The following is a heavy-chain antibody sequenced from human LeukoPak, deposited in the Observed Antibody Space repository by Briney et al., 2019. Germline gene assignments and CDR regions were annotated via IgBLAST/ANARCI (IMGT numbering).Heavy chain of an antibody. CDR2: ISAYNGNT. CDR3: ARVSPYYYDSSGLLYYFDY. J-gene: IGHJ4*02. D-gene: IGHD3-22*01. Sequence: GASVKVSCKASGYTFTSSGISWVRQAPGQGLEWMGWISAYNGNTNYAQKLQGRVTMTTDTSTSTAYMELRSLRSGDTAVYYCARVSPYYYDSSGLLYYFDYWGQGTLVTVSS. V-gene: IGHV1-18*01. CDR1: GYTFTSSG.